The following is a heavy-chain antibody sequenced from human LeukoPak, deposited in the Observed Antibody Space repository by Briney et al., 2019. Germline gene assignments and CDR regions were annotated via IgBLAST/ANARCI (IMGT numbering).Heavy chain of an antibody. J-gene: IGHJ4*02. CDR3: VKEYHSRGFGAYFDY. CDR2: INSDGSST. D-gene: IGHD3-3*01. V-gene: IGHV3-74*01. CDR1: GFTFSSFW. Sequence: PGGSLRLSCAASGFTFSSFWMHWVRQAPGKGLVWVSRINSDGSSTDYADSVKGRFTISRDNAKNTLYLQMNNLRAEDTAVYYCVKEYHSRGFGAYFDYWGQGTLVTVSS.